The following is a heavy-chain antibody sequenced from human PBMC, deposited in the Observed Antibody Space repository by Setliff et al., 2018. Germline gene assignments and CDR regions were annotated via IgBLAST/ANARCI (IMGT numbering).Heavy chain of an antibody. D-gene: IGHD4-17*01. CDR3: TRAFGDFPNVLQHF. Sequence: PGGSLRLSCAASGFTISYYAIHWVRQAPGKGLEWVAVSRYAENYQYYADSVKGRFTISRDNSKNTLYLQMNSLGTEDTAVYYCTRAFGDFPNVLQHFWGLGTLVTVSS. V-gene: IGHV3-30-3*01. CDR2: SRYAENYQ. CDR1: GFTISYYA. J-gene: IGHJ4*02.